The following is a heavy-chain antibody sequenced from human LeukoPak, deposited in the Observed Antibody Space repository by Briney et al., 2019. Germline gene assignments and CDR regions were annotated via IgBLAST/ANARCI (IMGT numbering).Heavy chain of an antibody. Sequence: SVKVSCKASGGTFSSYAISWVRQAPGQGLEWMRSIIPIFGTANYAQKFQGRVTITADKSTSTAYMELSSLRSEDTAVYYCARTNSITIFGVVTRLNGWFDPWGQGTLVTVSS. CDR2: IIPIFGTA. J-gene: IGHJ5*02. D-gene: IGHD3-3*01. CDR3: ARTNSITIFGVVTRLNGWFDP. CDR1: GGTFSSYA. V-gene: IGHV1-69*06.